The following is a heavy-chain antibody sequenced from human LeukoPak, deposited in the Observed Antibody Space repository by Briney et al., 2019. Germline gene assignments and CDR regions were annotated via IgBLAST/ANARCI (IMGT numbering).Heavy chain of an antibody. CDR2: INAGNGNT. Sequence: PGGSLRLSCAASGFTFSSYAMYWVRQAPGQRLEWMGWINAGNGNTKYSQKFQGRVTITRDTSASTAYMELSSLRSEDTAVYYCARSPMDSSGWYSFMTGDYWGQGTLVTVSS. J-gene: IGHJ4*02. D-gene: IGHD6-19*01. V-gene: IGHV1-3*01. CDR3: ARSPMDSSGWYSFMTGDY. CDR1: GFTFSSYA.